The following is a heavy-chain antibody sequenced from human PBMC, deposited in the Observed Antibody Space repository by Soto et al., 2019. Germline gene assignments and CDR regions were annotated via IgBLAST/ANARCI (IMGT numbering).Heavy chain of an antibody. V-gene: IGHV4-30-4*01. CDR2: IYSSGKT. Sequence: QVQLQESGPGLVKPSQTLSLTCTVSGGSISSGYYYWSWIRQPPEKGLEWIGYIYSSGKTYYNPSLKSRLTMSVDTSKNQFSLKLSSVTAADTAVYYCARDEGYYYGSGWGQGTLVTVSS. D-gene: IGHD3-10*01. CDR1: GGSISSGYYY. J-gene: IGHJ4*02. CDR3: ARDEGYYYGSG.